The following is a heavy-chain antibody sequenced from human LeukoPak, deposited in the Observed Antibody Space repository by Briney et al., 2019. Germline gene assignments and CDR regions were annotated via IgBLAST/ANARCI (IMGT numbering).Heavy chain of an antibody. CDR3: ARALTGSVYFDY. J-gene: IGHJ4*02. CDR1: GFTFSSYW. D-gene: IGHD7-27*01. Sequence: GGSLRLSCAASGFTFSSYWMSWVRQAPGKGLEWVSVIYSGGSTYYADSVKGRFTISRDNSKNTLYLQMNSLRAEDTAVYYCARALTGSVYFDYWGQGTLVTVSS. V-gene: IGHV3-53*01. CDR2: IYSGGST.